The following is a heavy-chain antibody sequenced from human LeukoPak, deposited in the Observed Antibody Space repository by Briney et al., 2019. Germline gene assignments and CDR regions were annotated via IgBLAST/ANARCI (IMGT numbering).Heavy chain of an antibody. D-gene: IGHD2-15*01. V-gene: IGHV4-38-2*02. Sequence: SETLSLTCTVSGYSISSGYYWGWIRQPPGKGLEWIGSIYHSGSTYYNPSLKSRVTISIDTSKNQFSLKLRFVTAADTAVYYCARVRCSGGSCPYYYYYYYMDVWGKGTTVTVSS. CDR1: GYSISSGYY. CDR3: ARVRCSGGSCPYYYYYYYMDV. CDR2: IYHSGST. J-gene: IGHJ6*03.